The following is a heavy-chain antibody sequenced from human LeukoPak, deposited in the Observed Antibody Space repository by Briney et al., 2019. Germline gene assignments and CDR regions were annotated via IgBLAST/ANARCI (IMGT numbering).Heavy chain of an antibody. D-gene: IGHD5-24*01. CDR1: GFTFSSYA. J-gene: IGHJ2*01. Sequence: GRSLRLSCAASGFTFSSYAMHWVRQAPGKRLEWVAVISYDGNNKYYADSVKGRFTISRDNSKKTLYLQMNSLRAEDAAVYYCARDGYNEEDWYFDLWGRGILVTVSS. V-gene: IGHV3-30-3*01. CDR3: ARDGYNEEDWYFDL. CDR2: ISYDGNNK.